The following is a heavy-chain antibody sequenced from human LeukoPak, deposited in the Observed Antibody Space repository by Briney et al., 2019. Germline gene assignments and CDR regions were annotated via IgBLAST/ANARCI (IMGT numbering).Heavy chain of an antibody. CDR2: INHSGST. CDR3: ARGRYSYGYFDY. Sequence: SETLSLTCAVYGGSFSGYYWSWIRQPPGKGLEWIGEINHSGSTNYNPSLKSRVTISVDTSKNQFSLKLSSVTAADTAVYYCARGRYSYGYFDYWGQGTLVTVSS. J-gene: IGHJ4*02. CDR1: GGSFSGYY. D-gene: IGHD5-18*01. V-gene: IGHV4-34*01.